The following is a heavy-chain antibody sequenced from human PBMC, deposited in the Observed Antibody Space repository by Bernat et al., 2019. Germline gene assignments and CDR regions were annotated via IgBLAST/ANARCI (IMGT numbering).Heavy chain of an antibody. CDR3: ARESGGSRYFDN. CDR2: LNTDGSGT. D-gene: IGHD2-15*01. V-gene: IGHV3-74*01. CDR1: GFTFNSYW. Sequence: DVQLVESGGGLVQPGGSLRLSCAASGFTFNSYWMHWVRQAPGKGLVWVSRLNTDGSGTNYADSVKGRFTFSRDNAKNTLYLQMNSLRAEDTAVYYCARESGGSRYFDNWGQGTLVSVSS. J-gene: IGHJ4*02.